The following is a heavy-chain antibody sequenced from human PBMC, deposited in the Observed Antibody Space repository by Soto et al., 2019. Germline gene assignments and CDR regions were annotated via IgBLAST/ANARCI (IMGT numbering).Heavy chain of an antibody. CDR2: VSAYNGNT. Sequence: QVQLVQSGTEVKKPGASVKVSCKASGYTFTSFGISWVRQAPGQGLEWMGWVSAYNGNTNYAQKFQGRVTMTTDTSTTTAYMELRSLRSDDTAMSYCARDAMVVAATSDYWGQGTLVTVSS. CDR1: GYTFTSFG. D-gene: IGHD2-15*01. V-gene: IGHV1-18*01. J-gene: IGHJ4*02. CDR3: ARDAMVVAATSDY.